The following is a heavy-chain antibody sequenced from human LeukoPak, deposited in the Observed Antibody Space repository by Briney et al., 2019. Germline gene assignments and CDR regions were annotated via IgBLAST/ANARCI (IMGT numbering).Heavy chain of an antibody. CDR1: GFTFSSYA. J-gene: IGHJ4*02. CDR2: ISSNGGST. V-gene: IGHV3-64D*09. CDR3: VKGHLVWELGDYFGY. Sequence: PGGSLRLSCSASGFTFSSYAMHWVRQAPGKGLEYVSAISSNGGSTYYADSVKGRFTISRDNSKNTLYLQMSSLRAEETAVYYCVKGHLVWELGDYFGYWGQGTLVTVSS. D-gene: IGHD1-26*01.